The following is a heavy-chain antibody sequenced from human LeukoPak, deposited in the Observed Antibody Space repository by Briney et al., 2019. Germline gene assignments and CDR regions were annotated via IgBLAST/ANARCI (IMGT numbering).Heavy chain of an antibody. D-gene: IGHD3-22*01. CDR1: GFTFSSYA. CDR2: ISGSGGST. Sequence: GGSLRLSCAASGFTFSSYAMHWVRQAPGKGLEWVSAISGSGGSTYYADSVKGRFTISRDNSKNTLYLQMNSLRAEDTAVYYCAKDGNYYDSSGYYPYYFDYWGQGTLVTVSS. J-gene: IGHJ4*02. CDR3: AKDGNYYDSSGYYPYYFDY. V-gene: IGHV3-23*01.